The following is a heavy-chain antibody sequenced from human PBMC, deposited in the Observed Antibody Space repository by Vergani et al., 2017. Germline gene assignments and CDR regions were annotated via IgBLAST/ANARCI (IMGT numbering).Heavy chain of an antibody. J-gene: IGHJ4*02. CDR3: ARGTLGLAGSKIDSQRKKPLDY. CDR2: IWYDGSNK. Sequence: QVQLVESGGGVVQPGRSLRLSCAASGFTFSSYGMHWVRQAPGKGLEWVAVIWYDGSNKYYADSVKGRFTISRDNSKNTPSLQMNSLRAEDTAVYYRARGTLGLAGSKIDSQRKKPLDYWGQGTLVTVSS. D-gene: IGHD7-27*01. CDR1: GFTFSSYG. V-gene: IGHV3-33*01.